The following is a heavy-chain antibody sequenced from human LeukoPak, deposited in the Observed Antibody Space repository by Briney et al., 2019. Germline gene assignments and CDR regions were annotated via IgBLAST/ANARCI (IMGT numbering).Heavy chain of an antibody. CDR2: INHSGST. Sequence: PSETLSLTCAVYGGSFSGYYWSWIRQPPGKGLEWIGEINHSGSTTYNPSLKSRVTISVDTSKNPFSLYLSTVSAADTAVYYCARGTGYYGSGSYAYYMDVWGNGTTVTVSS. D-gene: IGHD3-10*01. CDR3: ARGTGYYGSGSYAYYMDV. CDR1: GGSFSGYY. J-gene: IGHJ6*03. V-gene: IGHV4-34*01.